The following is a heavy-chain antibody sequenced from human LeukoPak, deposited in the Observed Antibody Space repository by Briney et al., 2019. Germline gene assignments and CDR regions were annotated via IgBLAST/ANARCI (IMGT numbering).Heavy chain of an antibody. CDR2: INAGNGNT. CDR3: ARASRYYDSSGYYLGY. V-gene: IGHV1-3*01. D-gene: IGHD3-22*01. CDR1: GYTFTSYA. J-gene: IGHJ4*02. Sequence: ASVKVSCKASGYTFTSYAMHWVRQAPGQRLEWMGWINAGNGNTKYSQKFQGRVTITRDTSASTAYMELSSLRSEDTAVYCCARASRYYDSSGYYLGYWGQGTLVTVSS.